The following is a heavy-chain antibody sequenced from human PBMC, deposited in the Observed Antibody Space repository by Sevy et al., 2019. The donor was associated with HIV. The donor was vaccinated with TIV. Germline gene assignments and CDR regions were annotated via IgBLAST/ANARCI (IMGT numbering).Heavy chain of an antibody. V-gene: IGHV5-51*01. Sequence: GESLKISCKASGYRFTSYWIAWVRQMPGKGLEWMGIIYPDDSDIRYSPSLQGQVTISVDKSISTAYLQWSSLKASDTAMYFCARRGYDSTGYPQYYFDSWGQRTLVTVSS. CDR1: GYRFTSYW. CDR3: ARRGYDSTGYPQYYFDS. CDR2: IYPDDSDI. D-gene: IGHD3-22*01. J-gene: IGHJ4*02.